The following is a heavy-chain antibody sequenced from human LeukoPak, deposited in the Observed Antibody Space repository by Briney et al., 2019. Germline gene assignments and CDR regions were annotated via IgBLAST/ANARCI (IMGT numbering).Heavy chain of an antibody. CDR2: LSYSGST. CDR3: ARHVRLVHYYMDV. J-gene: IGHJ6*03. D-gene: IGHD3-10*02. V-gene: IGHV4-59*01. Sequence: SETLSLTCTVSGGSISSYYWSWIRQPPGKGLEWIGYLSYSGSTNYNPSLKSRVTISVDTSKTQFSLKLSSVTAADTAVYYCARHVRLVHYYMDVWGKGTKVTVSS. CDR1: GGSISSYY.